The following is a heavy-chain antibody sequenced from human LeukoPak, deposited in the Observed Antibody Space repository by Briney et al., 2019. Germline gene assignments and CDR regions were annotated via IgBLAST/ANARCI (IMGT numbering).Heavy chain of an antibody. CDR2: ISYDGINQ. Sequence: GGSLRLSCAASGFTFSDYAMHWVRQAPGKGLEWVAVISYDGINQYYADSVKGRFTISRDNAKNSLYLQMNSLRAEDTAVYYCARARYSSSWFSVYYYYYMDVWGKGTTVTISS. V-gene: IGHV3-30*04. CDR1: GFTFSDYA. CDR3: ARARYSSSWFSVYYYYYMDV. J-gene: IGHJ6*03. D-gene: IGHD6-13*01.